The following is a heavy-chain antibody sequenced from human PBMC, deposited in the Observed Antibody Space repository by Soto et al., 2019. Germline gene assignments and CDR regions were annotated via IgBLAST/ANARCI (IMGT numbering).Heavy chain of an antibody. J-gene: IGHJ1*01. D-gene: IGHD1-26*01. Sequence: QLQLQESGPGLVKASETLSLTCTVSGGSISSSTYFWGWIRQPPGKGLEWIGSIDYSGTTYYNTSLRPRATISVDTSKIQFPLMLTSVTAADTAVYYCARHGANSGGYCEYFQHWGQGTVVTVSS. CDR1: GGSISSSTYF. V-gene: IGHV4-39*01. CDR3: ARHGANSGGYCEYFQH. CDR2: IDYSGTT.